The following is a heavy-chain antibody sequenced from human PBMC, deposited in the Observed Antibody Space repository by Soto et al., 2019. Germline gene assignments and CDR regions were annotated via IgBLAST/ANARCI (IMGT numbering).Heavy chain of an antibody. D-gene: IGHD3-9*01. CDR2: IIPILGIA. V-gene: IGHV1-69*04. J-gene: IGHJ3*02. CDR1: GGTFSSYT. Sequence: SVKVSCKASGGTFSSYTISWVRQAPGQGLEWMGRIIPILGIANYAQKFQGRVTITADKSTSTAYMELSSLRSEDTAVYYCARETLFDILTGSYDAFDIWGQGTTVTV. CDR3: ARETLFDILTGSYDAFDI.